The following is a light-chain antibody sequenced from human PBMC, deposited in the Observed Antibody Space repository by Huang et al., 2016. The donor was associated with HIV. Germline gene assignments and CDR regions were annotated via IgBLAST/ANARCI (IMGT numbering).Light chain of an antibody. J-gene: IGKJ5*01. CDR2: GAS. V-gene: IGKV3-20*01. Sequence: EIVLTQSPGTVSLSPGERATLSCRASQSVSSSYLAWYQHKPGQAPRRLIYGASSRPTGIPDRFSGSGSGTDFTLTISSLEYEDFAVYYCQQYGSSPGTFGQGTRLEIK. CDR1: QSVSSSY. CDR3: QQYGSSPGT.